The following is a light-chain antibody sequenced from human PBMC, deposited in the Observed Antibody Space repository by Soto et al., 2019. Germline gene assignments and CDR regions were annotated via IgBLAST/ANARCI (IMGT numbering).Light chain of an antibody. CDR2: DVS. CDR3: SSYAGSYTFV. Sequence: QSALTQPRSVTGSPGQSVTISCTGTSSDVAGYHYVSWYQQHPGKAPKLMLFDVSKRPSGVPDRFSGSKSGNTASLTISGLQADDEADYYCSSYAGSYTFVFGTGTKLTVL. CDR1: SSDVAGYHY. J-gene: IGLJ1*01. V-gene: IGLV2-11*01.